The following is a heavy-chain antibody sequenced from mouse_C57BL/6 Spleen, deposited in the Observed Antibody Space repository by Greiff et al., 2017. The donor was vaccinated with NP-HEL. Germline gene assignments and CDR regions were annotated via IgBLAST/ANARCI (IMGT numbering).Heavy chain of an antibody. CDR3: ARFRIYYDYEDYAMDY. CDR1: GYSFTDYD. V-gene: IGHV1-39*01. Sequence: VQLQQSGPELVKPGASVKISCKASGYSFTDYDMNWVKQSHGKSLEWIGVINPNYGTTCYNQKFKGKVTLTVDQSSSTDYMQLNRLTSEYSAVYYCARFRIYYDYEDYAMDYWGQGTSVTVSS. J-gene: IGHJ4*01. D-gene: IGHD2-4*01. CDR2: INPNYGTT.